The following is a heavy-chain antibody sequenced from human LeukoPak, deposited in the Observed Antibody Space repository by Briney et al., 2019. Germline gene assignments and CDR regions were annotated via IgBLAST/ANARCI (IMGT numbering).Heavy chain of an antibody. CDR3: ARGGVVRAIFGVVIIGRAWFDP. V-gene: IGHV1-46*01. J-gene: IGHJ5*02. Sequence: ASVKVSCKASGYTFTSYAMHWVRQAPGQGLEWMGTINPSGGSTTYAQKFQGRVTMTRDTSTSTVYMELSSLRCEDTAVYYCARGGVVRAIFGVVIIGRAWFDPWGQGTLVTVSS. D-gene: IGHD3-3*01. CDR2: INPSGGST. CDR1: GYTFTSYA.